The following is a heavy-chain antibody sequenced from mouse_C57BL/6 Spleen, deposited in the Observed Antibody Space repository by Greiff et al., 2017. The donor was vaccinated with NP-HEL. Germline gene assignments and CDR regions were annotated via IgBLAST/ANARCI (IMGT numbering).Heavy chain of an antibody. CDR1: GFTFSSYG. V-gene: IGHV5-6*01. J-gene: IGHJ4*01. Sequence: EVQLQESGGDLVKPGGSLKLSCAASGFTFSSYGMSWVRQTPDKRLEWVATISSGGSYTYYPDSVKGRFTISRDNAKNTLYLQMSSLKSEDTAMYYCARHPYYYGSSYDYAMDYWGQGTSVTVSS. CDR2: ISSGGSYT. D-gene: IGHD1-1*01. CDR3: ARHPYYYGSSYDYAMDY.